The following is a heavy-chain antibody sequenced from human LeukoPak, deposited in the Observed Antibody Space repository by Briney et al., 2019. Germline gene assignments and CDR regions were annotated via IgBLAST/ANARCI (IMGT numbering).Heavy chain of an antibody. CDR3: ARLGGYCSSTSCYSWFDP. CDR2: IYTSGST. J-gene: IGHJ5*02. CDR1: GGSISSGSYY. D-gene: IGHD2-2*01. Sequence: PSQTLSLTCTVSGGSISSGSYYWSWIRQPAGKGLEWIGRIYTSGSTNYNPSLKSRVTISVDTSKNQFSLKLSSVTAADTAVYYCARLGGYCSSTSCYSWFDPWGQGTLVTVSS. V-gene: IGHV4-61*02.